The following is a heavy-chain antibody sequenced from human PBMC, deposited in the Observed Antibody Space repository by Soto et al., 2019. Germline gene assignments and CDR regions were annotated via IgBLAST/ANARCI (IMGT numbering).Heavy chain of an antibody. CDR1: GFTFSSYA. V-gene: IGHV3-23*01. CDR3: ATRSELLWLIDYYYMDV. D-gene: IGHD5-18*01. CDR2: IRGSGGST. J-gene: IGHJ6*03. Sequence: EVQLLESGGGLVQPGGSLRLSCAASGFTFSSYAMSWVRQAPGKGLEWVSAIRGSGGSTYYADSVKGRFTISRDNSKNTLYLQMNSLRAEDTAVYYCATRSELLWLIDYYYMDVWGKGTTVTVSS.